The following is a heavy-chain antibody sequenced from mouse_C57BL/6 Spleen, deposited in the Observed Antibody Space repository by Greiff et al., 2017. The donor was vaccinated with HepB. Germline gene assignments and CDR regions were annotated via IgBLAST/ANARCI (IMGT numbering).Heavy chain of an antibody. CDR3: ARGDYDYWYFDV. CDR2: IWSDGST. V-gene: IGHV2-6*03. CDR1: GFSLTSYG. Sequence: VQRVESGPGLVAPSQSLSITCTVSGFSLTSYGVHWVRQPPGKGLEWLVVIWSDGSTTYNSAPKSRLSISKDNSKSQVFLKMNSLQTDDTAMYYCARGDYDYWYFDVWGTGTTVTVSS. J-gene: IGHJ1*03. D-gene: IGHD2-4*01.